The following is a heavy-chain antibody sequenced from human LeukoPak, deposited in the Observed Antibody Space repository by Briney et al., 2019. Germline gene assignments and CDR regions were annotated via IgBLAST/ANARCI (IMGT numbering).Heavy chain of an antibody. V-gene: IGHV4-4*07. D-gene: IGHD5-18*01. J-gene: IGHJ5*02. CDR3: AREGRGLQLWLGTSWFDP. CDR1: GGSISSYY. Sequence: SETLSLTCTVSGGSISSYYWSWIRQPAGKGLEWIGRIYTSGSTNYNPSLKSRFTMSVDTSKNQFSLKLSSVTAADTAVYYCAREGRGLQLWLGTSWFDPWGQGTLVTVSS. CDR2: IYTSGST.